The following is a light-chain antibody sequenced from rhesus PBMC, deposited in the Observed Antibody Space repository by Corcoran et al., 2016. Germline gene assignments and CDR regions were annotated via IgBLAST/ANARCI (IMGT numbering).Light chain of an antibody. V-gene: IGKV1-28*03. CDR1: QGICSY. CDR3: LQHNSYPLT. Sequence: DIQMTQSPSSLFASVGDTVTIPCRASQGICSYLNWFQQKPGKAPKLLIFAASSLESGVPSRVSGSGSGTDFTLTISSLQPEDFAVYYCLQHNSYPLTFGGGTKVELK. CDR2: AAS. J-gene: IGKJ4*01.